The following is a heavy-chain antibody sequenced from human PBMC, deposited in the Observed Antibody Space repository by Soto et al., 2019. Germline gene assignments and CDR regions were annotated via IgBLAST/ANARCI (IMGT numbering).Heavy chain of an antibody. CDR3: AKDGGGRRAGYSGFDY. V-gene: IGHV3-23*01. Sequence: ESGGGLVQPGGSLRLSCAASGFTFSSYAMSWVRQAPGKGLEWVSAISGSGGSTYYADSVKGRFTISRDNSKNTLYLQMNSLRAEDTAVYYCAKDGGGRRAGYSGFDYWGQGTLVTVSS. CDR1: GFTFSSYA. CDR2: ISGSGGST. J-gene: IGHJ4*02. D-gene: IGHD1-26*01.